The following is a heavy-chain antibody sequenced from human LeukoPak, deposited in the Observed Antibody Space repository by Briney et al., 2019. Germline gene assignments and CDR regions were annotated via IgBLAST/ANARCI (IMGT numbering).Heavy chain of an antibody. Sequence: PGGSLRLSCAASGFTFSSYSMNWVRQAPGKGLEWVSSISSSSSYIYYADSVKGRFTISRDNAKNSLYLQMNSLRAEDTAVYYCARGGIAARIFDYWGQGTLVTVSS. D-gene: IGHD6-6*01. CDR1: GFTFSSYS. J-gene: IGHJ4*02. CDR2: ISSSSSYI. CDR3: ARGGIAARIFDY. V-gene: IGHV3-21*01.